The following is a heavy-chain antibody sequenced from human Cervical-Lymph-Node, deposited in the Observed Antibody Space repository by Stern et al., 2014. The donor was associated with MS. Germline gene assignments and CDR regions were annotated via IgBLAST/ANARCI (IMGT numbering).Heavy chain of an antibody. CDR3: TSAARPNDY. CDR1: GYTFTKFA. V-gene: IGHV7-4-1*02. J-gene: IGHJ4*02. CDR2: INTDTGNP. Sequence: QVQLVQSGSELKKPGASVKVSCKASGYTFTKFAINWVRQAPGQGLEWMGWINTDTGNPTYAQGFTGRFVFSLDTSVSTAFLQISSLKAEDTAVYYCTSAARPNDYWGQGTLVTVSS. D-gene: IGHD6-6*01.